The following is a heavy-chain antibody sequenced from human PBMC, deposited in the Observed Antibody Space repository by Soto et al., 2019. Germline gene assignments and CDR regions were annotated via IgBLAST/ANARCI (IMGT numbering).Heavy chain of an antibody. CDR2: INQDGSEK. D-gene: IGHD2-2*01. V-gene: IGHV3-7*01. Sequence: PWGSLGLSFKASPFPFITYWMSWVRPAPGKGLEWVANINQDGSEKDYVESVRGRFTISRDNAKNSLSLQMNSLRGDDTAVYYCAKGPVVQAVHYYYGMDVWGQGTKVTVSS. CDR1: PFPFITYW. CDR3: AKGPVVQAVHYYYGMDV. J-gene: IGHJ6*02.